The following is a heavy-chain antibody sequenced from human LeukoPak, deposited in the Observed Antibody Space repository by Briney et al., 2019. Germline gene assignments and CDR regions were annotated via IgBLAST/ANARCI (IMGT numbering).Heavy chain of an antibody. CDR2: INPNSGGT. Sequence: ASVKVSCKASGYTFTGYYMHWVRQAPGQGLEWMGWINPNSGGTNYAQKFQGRVTMTRDTSISTAYMELSRLRSDDTAVYYCATLNKIAARPDGDQNWGQGTLVTVSS. CDR1: GYTFTGYY. V-gene: IGHV1-2*02. J-gene: IGHJ4*02. D-gene: IGHD6-6*01. CDR3: ATLNKIAARPDGDQN.